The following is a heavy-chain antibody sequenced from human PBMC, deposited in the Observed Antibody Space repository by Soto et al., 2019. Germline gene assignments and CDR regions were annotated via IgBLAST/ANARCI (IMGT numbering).Heavy chain of an antibody. D-gene: IGHD3-22*01. J-gene: IGHJ3*02. Sequence: SQTLSLTCAISGDSVSSNSAAWNWIRQSPSRGLEWLGRTYYRSKWYNDYAVSVKSRITINPDTSKNQFSLQLNSVTPEDTAVYYCARETMEYDSSGYAPFDAFDIWGQGTMVTVSS. CDR3: ARETMEYDSSGYAPFDAFDI. CDR2: TYYRSKWYN. V-gene: IGHV6-1*01. CDR1: GDSVSSNSAA.